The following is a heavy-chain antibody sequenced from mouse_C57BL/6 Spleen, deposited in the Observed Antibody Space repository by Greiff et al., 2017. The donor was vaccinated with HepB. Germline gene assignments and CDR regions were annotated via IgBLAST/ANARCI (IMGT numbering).Heavy chain of an antibody. Sequence: QVQLKQPGAELVRPGSSVKLSCKASGYTFTSYWMDWVKQRPGQGLEWIGNIYPSDSETHYNQKFKDKATLTVDKSSSTAYMQLSSLTSEDSAVYYCAIFDYDDYYAMDYWGQGTSVTVSS. D-gene: IGHD2-4*01. CDR3: AIFDYDDYYAMDY. CDR1: GYTFTSYW. J-gene: IGHJ4*01. V-gene: IGHV1-61*01. CDR2: IYPSDSET.